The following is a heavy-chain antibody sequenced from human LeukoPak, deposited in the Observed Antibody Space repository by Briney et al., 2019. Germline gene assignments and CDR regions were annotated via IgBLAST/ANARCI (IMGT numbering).Heavy chain of an antibody. Sequence: ASVKVSCKASGYTFTAYYMHWARQAPGQGLEWMGWINPNSGDTNYAQKFQGRVTMTRDTSISTAYMELSSLRSDDTAVYYCARDKGVAVSLDYWGQGTLVTVSS. CDR3: ARDKGVAVSLDY. V-gene: IGHV1-2*02. CDR1: GYTFTAYY. CDR2: INPNSGDT. J-gene: IGHJ4*02. D-gene: IGHD3-3*01.